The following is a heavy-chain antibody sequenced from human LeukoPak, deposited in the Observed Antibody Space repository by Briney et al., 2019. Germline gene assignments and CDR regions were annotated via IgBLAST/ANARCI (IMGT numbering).Heavy chain of an antibody. D-gene: IGHD5-18*01. CDR3: AKDGGYSYGYFSGRVGFDY. CDR1: GFTFSSYA. J-gene: IGHJ4*02. Sequence: GGSLRLSCAASGFTFSSYAMSWVRQAPGEGLEWVSAISGSGGSTYYADSVKGRFTISRDNSKNTLYLQMNSLRAADTAVYYCAKDGGYSYGYFSGRVGFDYWGQGTLVTVSS. V-gene: IGHV3-23*01. CDR2: ISGSGGST.